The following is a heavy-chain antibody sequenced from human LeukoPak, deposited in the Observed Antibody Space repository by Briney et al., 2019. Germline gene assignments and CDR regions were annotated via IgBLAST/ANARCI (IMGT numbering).Heavy chain of an antibody. Sequence: GGSLRLSCAASGFTFDDYGMGWVRQAPGKGLEWVSGINWNGGSTGYADSVKGRFTISRDNAKNSLYLQMNNLRAEDTALYYCARRRVTVVRGVDITSYYFDYWGQGTLVTVSS. J-gene: IGHJ4*02. CDR1: GFTFDDYG. CDR3: ARRRVTVVRGVDITSYYFDY. CDR2: INWNGGST. V-gene: IGHV3-20*04. D-gene: IGHD3-10*01.